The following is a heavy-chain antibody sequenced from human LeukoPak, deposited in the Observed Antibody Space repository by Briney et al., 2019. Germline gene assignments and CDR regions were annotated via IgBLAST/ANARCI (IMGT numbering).Heavy chain of an antibody. CDR2: ISGSGGST. V-gene: IGHV3-23*01. D-gene: IGHD5-18*01. CDR3: AKEELGPDTAMADGPDH. Sequence: PGGSLRLSCAASGFTFSSYAMSWVRQAPGKGLEWVSAISGSGGSTYYADSVKGRFTISRDNSKNTLYLQMNSLRAEDTAVYYCAKEELGPDTAMADGPDHWGQGTLVTVSS. CDR1: GFTFSSYA. J-gene: IGHJ4*02.